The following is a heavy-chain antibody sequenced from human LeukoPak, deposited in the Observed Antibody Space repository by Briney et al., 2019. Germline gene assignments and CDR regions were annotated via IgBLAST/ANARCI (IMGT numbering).Heavy chain of an antibody. J-gene: IGHJ5*02. CDR2: IYTSGST. CDR3: ARVGTIFGVVNHFDP. Sequence: SETLSLTCTVSGGSISSGSYYWSWIRQPAGKGLEWIGRIYTSGSTNYNPSLKSRVTISVDRSKNQFSLKLSSVTAADTAVYYCARVGTIFGVVNHFDPWGQGTLVTVSS. D-gene: IGHD3-3*01. V-gene: IGHV4-61*02. CDR1: GGSISSGSYY.